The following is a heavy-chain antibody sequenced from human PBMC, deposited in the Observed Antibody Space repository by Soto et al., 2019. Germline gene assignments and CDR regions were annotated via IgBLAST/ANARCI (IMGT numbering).Heavy chain of an antibody. J-gene: IGHJ6*02. D-gene: IGHD3-10*01. Sequence: SETLSLTCAVYGGSFRCYCWSWFRPPPGKGLEWIGEIKHSRSTNYNPSLKSRVTISLDTSKTQFSLNLSSVTAAVTAVYYCARGFISHGPGSYYNKDYYYGMDDWSQGTTVTVS. CDR1: GGSFRCYC. CDR3: ARGFISHGPGSYYNKDYYYGMDD. V-gene: IGHV4-34*01. CDR2: IKHSRST.